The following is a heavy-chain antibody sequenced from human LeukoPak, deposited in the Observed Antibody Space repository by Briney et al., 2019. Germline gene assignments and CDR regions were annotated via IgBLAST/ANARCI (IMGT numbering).Heavy chain of an antibody. CDR1: GFTFSSYS. D-gene: IGHD6-19*01. CDR3: AKYRSGWLDY. V-gene: IGHV3-21*01. Sequence: GGSLRLSCAASGFTFSSYSMHWVRQVPGRGLEWVSSISSGTGYIYYADSVKGRFTMSRDNAKNSLSLQMNSLRAEDTAVYYCAKYRSGWLDYWGQGTLVTVSS. J-gene: IGHJ4*02. CDR2: ISSGTGYI.